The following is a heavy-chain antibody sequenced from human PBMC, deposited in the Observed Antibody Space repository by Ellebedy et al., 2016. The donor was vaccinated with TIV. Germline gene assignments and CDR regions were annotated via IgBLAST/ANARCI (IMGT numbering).Heavy chain of an antibody. CDR3: TRRASGWGHFDY. J-gene: IGHJ4*02. V-gene: IGHV3-23*01. CDR1: GFTFSNYP. CDR2: ISGSGDTT. D-gene: IGHD3-22*01. Sequence: GGSLRLSCATSGFTFSNYPMNWVRQAPGKGLEWVSTISGSGDTTYYADSVRGRFSISSDNSKNTVFLEMNSLRAEDTATYYCTRRASGWGHFDYWGQGTLVTVSS.